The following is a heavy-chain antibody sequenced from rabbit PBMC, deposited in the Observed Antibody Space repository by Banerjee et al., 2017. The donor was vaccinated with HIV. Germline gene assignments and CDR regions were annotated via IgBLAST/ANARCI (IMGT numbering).Heavy chain of an antibody. J-gene: IGHJ4*01. D-gene: IGHD4-1*01. CDR1: GFDLSSGYD. Sequence: QEQLVESGGGLVQPEGSLTLTCTASGFDLSSGYDMCWVRQAPGKGLEWIACINTSSSRNVVYASWATGRFTISKTSSTTVTLQMTSLTAADTATYLCARDLAGVIGWNFNLWGPGTLVTVS. CDR2: INTSSSRNV. CDR3: ARDLAGVIGWNFNL. V-gene: IGHV1S45*01.